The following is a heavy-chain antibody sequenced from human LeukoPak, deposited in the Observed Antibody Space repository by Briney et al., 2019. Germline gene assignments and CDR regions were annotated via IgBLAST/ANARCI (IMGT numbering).Heavy chain of an antibody. CDR2: IYTSGST. J-gene: IGHJ4*02. V-gene: IGHV4-61*02. Sequence: SETLSLTCTVSGGSISSGSYYWSWIRQPAGKGLEWIGRIYTSGSTNYNPSLKSRVTISVDTSKNQFSLKLSSVTAADTAVYYCARARGDGDQDYWGQGTLVTVSS. CDR3: ARARGDGDQDY. D-gene: IGHD4-17*01. CDR1: GGSISSGSYY.